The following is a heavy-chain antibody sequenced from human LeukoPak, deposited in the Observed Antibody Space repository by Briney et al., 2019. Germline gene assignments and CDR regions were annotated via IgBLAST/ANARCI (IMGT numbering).Heavy chain of an antibody. CDR2: IKSKTDGGTT. Sequence: GGSLRLSCAASGFTFSNAWMSWVRQGRGKGLEWVGRIKSKTDGGTTDYAAPVKGRFTISRDDSKNTLYLQMNSLKTEDTAVYYCTTAPRYYYGSGSPSFRLDYWGQGTLVTVSS. J-gene: IGHJ4*02. CDR3: TTAPRYYYGSGSPSFRLDY. D-gene: IGHD3-10*01. CDR1: GFTFSNAW. V-gene: IGHV3-15*01.